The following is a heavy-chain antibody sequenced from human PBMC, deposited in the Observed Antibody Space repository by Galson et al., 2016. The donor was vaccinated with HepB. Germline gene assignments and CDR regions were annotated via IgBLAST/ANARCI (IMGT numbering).Heavy chain of an antibody. Sequence: SVKVSCKASGYTFTTYGITWVRQAPGQGLEWMGWIVTYNGNTKYAQKIQGRVTMTTDTSTSTAYMELRSLRSDDTAVLYVARDIGSKDAFDIWGQGTVGTASS. CDR1: GYTFTTYG. CDR2: IVTYNGNT. CDR3: ARDIGSKDAFDI. J-gene: IGHJ3*02. D-gene: IGHD1-26*01. V-gene: IGHV1-18*01.